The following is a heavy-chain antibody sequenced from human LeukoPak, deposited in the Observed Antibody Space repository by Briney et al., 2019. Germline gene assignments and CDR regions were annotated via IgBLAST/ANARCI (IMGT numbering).Heavy chain of an antibody. CDR2: IKNTTDSKTI. CDR1: GFTFSSYW. Sequence: GGSLRLSCAASGFTFSSYWMNWVRQAPGKGLEWVGRIKNTTDSKTIDYAAPVKGRFTISRDDSKNTVFLQMNSLKTEDTAVYYCTTDWYVDSWPFDPWGQGTLVTVSS. J-gene: IGHJ5*02. V-gene: IGHV3-15*01. D-gene: IGHD3-3*01. CDR3: TTDWYVDSWPFDP.